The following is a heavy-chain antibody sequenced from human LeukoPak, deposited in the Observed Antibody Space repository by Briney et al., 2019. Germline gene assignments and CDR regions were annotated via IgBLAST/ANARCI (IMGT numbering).Heavy chain of an antibody. CDR3: ARDDCSGSTCYLRRSWFDP. J-gene: IGHJ5*02. D-gene: IGHD2-2*01. V-gene: IGHV3-21*04. CDR2: ISSSSGNI. CDR1: GFTFSTFD. Sequence: GGSLRLSCAASGFTFSTFDMNWVRQAPGKGLEWVSAISSSSGNIYYADSVKGRFTISRDNAKNSLYLQMSSLRVEDTAVYYCARDDCSGSTCYLRRSWFDPWGQGTLVTVSS.